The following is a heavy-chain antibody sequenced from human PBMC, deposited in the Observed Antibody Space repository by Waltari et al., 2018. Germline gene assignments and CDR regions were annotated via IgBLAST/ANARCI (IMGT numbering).Heavy chain of an antibody. J-gene: IGHJ4*02. D-gene: IGHD1-26*01. CDR2: IYHSGRT. CDR3: ARNSGNYSFFY. CDR1: GYSISSGYF. Sequence: QVQLQESGPGLVKPSETLSLTCAVSGYSISSGYFWGWIRQPPGNGLEWIGSIYHSGRTYYNPSLNSRVTISVDTSKNQFSLKLSSVTAADTAVYYCARNSGNYSFFYWGQGTLVTVSS. V-gene: IGHV4-38-2*01.